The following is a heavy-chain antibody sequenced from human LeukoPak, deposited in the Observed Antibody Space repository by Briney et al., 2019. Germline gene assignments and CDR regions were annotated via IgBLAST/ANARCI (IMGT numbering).Heavy chain of an antibody. CDR1: GGSVSSSSHY. J-gene: IGHJ4*02. CDR3: ARDHGEGAYCGGDCPDYYFDY. Sequence: SETLSLTCSVSGGSVSSSSHYWGWIRQPPGKGLEWIGSIYYSGTTYYNPSLKSRVTISVDTSKNQFSLKLSSVTAADTAVYYCARDHGEGAYCGGDCPDYYFDYWGQGTLVTVSS. CDR2: IYYSGTT. V-gene: IGHV4-39*07. D-gene: IGHD2-21*02.